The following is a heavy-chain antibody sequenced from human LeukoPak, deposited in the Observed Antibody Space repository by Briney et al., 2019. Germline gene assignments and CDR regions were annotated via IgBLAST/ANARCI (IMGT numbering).Heavy chain of an antibody. J-gene: IGHJ4*02. Sequence: SETLSLTCTVSGISVSSGTYYWSWIRQPPGKGLEWIGYIFSTGTTNYNPSLKSRVTISVGTSTNQFSLKLSSLTAADTAVYYCARVPVGPWGQGTLVTVSS. CDR2: IFSTGTT. V-gene: IGHV4-61*01. D-gene: IGHD1-26*01. CDR1: GISVSSGTYY. CDR3: ARVPVGP.